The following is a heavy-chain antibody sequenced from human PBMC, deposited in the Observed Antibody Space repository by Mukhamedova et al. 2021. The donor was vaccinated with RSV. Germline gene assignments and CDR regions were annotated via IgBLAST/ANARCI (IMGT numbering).Heavy chain of an antibody. D-gene: IGHD6-6*01. CDR2: IYYTGTT. J-gene: IGHJ4*02. CDR3: ARFPFSSSTHAEDH. Sequence: GKGLEWIGYIYYTGTTNYNPSLKSRVTISVDTSKNHFSLKLISVTAADTAVYYCARFPFSSSTHAEDHWGQGTLVTVSS. V-gene: IGHV4-61*03.